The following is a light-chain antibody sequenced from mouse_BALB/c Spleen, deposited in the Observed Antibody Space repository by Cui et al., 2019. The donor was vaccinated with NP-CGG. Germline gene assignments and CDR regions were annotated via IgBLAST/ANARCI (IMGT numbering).Light chain of an antibody. CDR2: RNK. Sequence: QAVVTQESALTTSPGETVTLTCRSSTGAVTTSNYANWVPATPHYLFTGLIVRNKNRAPGVPARFSGSRIGDKAALTITGAQTEDEAIYFCVLWYSNHWVFGGGTKLTVL. J-gene: IGLJ1*01. CDR1: TGAVTTSNY. V-gene: IGLV1*01. CDR3: VLWYSNHWV.